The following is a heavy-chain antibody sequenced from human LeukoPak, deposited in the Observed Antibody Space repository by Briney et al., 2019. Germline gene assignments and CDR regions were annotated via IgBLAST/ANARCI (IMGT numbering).Heavy chain of an antibody. V-gene: IGHV1-69*04. Sequence: GASVKLSCKASGGTCSSYAISWVRQSPGQGLEWMGRIIPILGIANYAQKFQGRVTITADKSTSTAYMELSSLRSEDTAVYYCARDQLLWFGELLDNYYYYYGMDVWGQGTTVTVSS. CDR3: ARDQLLWFGELLDNYYYYYGMDV. D-gene: IGHD3-10*01. J-gene: IGHJ6*02. CDR2: IIPILGIA. CDR1: GGTCSSYA.